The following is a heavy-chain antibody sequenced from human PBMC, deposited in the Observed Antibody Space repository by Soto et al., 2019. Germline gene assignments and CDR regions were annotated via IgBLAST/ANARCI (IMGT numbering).Heavy chain of an antibody. V-gene: IGHV3-30*18. J-gene: IGHJ4*02. CDR1: GFTFSSYG. Sequence: QVQLVESGGGVVQPGRSLRLSCAASGFTFSSYGMHWVRQAPGKGLEWVAVISYDGSNKYYADSVKGRFTISRDNSKNTLYLQMNSLRAEDTAVYYCAKGGYSYGSPVCYWGQGTLVTVSS. CDR2: ISYDGSNK. CDR3: AKGGYSYGSPVCY. D-gene: IGHD5-18*01.